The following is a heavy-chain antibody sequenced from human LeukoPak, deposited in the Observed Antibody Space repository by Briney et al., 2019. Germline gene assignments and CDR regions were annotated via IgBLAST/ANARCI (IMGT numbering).Heavy chain of an antibody. CDR2: IYYSGDT. J-gene: IGHJ3*02. Sequence: SETLSLTCTVSGGSVTGYYWTWIRQPPGKGLEWIGYIYYSGDTNYNPSLKSRVTISVDTSKNQFSLKLSSVTAADTAFYYCARGLPGYSGGDDAFDIWGQGTVVIVS. V-gene: IGHV4-59*02. D-gene: IGHD6-19*01. CDR1: GGSVTGYY. CDR3: ARGLPGYSGGDDAFDI.